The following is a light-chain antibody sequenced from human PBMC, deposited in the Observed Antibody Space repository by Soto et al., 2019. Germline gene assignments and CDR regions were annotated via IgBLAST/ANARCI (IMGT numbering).Light chain of an antibody. CDR3: QQYNNWPSWT. CDR2: GAS. J-gene: IGKJ1*01. Sequence: EMVMTQSPATLYVTPWERSTLSCMASQSVNTNFAWYQQKPGQAPRLLIYGASTRATGIPARFSGSGSGTEFTLTISSLQSEDFAVYYCQQYNNWPSWTFGQGTKVEI. V-gene: IGKV3-15*01. CDR1: QSVNTN.